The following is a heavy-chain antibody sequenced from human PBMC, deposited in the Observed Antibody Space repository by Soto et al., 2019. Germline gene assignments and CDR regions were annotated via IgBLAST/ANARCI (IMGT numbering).Heavy chain of an antibody. V-gene: IGHV4-31*03. Sequence: QVQLQESGPGLVKPSQTLSLTCIVSGDSIASHDYYWSWIRLLPGKGLEWIGQIYHSGSTSYNPSLKSRLDISVDTSKNQFSLRLTSVTAADTAVYYCARDGGGEFLKGSGMDVWGQGTTVTVSS. CDR2: IYHSGST. D-gene: IGHD3-10*01. J-gene: IGHJ6*02. CDR1: GDSIASHDYY. CDR3: ARDGGGEFLKGSGMDV.